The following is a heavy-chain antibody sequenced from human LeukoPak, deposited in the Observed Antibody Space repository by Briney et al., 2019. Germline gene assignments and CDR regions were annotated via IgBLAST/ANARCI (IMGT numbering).Heavy chain of an antibody. Sequence: GASVTVSFKASGYTFTSYGISWVRQAPGQGLEWMGWISAYNGNTNYAQKLQGRVTMTTDTSTSTAYMELRSLRSDDTAVYYCARAVLLLWFGELLPNYFDYWGQGTLVTVSS. J-gene: IGHJ4*02. D-gene: IGHD3-10*01. CDR3: ARAVLLLWFGELLPNYFDY. CDR2: ISAYNGNT. CDR1: GYTFTSYG. V-gene: IGHV1-18*01.